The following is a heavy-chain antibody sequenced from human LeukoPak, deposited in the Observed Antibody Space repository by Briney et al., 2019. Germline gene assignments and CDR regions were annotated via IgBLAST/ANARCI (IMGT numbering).Heavy chain of an antibody. D-gene: IGHD1-7*01. CDR3: AREGSGELPHDY. J-gene: IGHJ4*02. CDR2: VSRTGTYM. CDR1: GFTFSDYN. V-gene: IGHV3-21*01. Sequence: TGGSLRVSCAPSGFTFSDYNMHWVRQAPGKGLEWVSSVSRTGTYMYYADSGKGRFPISRDNARNSLFLQMTGLRADDTAVYYCAREGSGELPHDYWGQGALVTVSP.